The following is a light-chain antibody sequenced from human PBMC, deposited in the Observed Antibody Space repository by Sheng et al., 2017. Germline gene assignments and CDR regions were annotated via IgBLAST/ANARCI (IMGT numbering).Light chain of an antibody. V-gene: IGKV1-6*01. CDR2: AAS. J-gene: IGKJ2*01. Sequence: AIQMTQSPSSLSASVGDTVTITCRASQDISNDLTWYQQRPGKAPKLLIFAASILQSGVPLRFSGSGSGTDFTLTISSLQPEDFATYYCLQDYNYPPTFGQGTKLEIK. CDR3: LQDYNYPPT. CDR1: QDISND.